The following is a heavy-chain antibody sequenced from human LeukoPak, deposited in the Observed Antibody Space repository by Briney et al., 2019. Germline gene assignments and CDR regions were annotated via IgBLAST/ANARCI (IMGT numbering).Heavy chain of an antibody. CDR3: ARDQTDYRNYYYGMDV. V-gene: IGHV4-34*01. CDR2: INHSGST. Sequence: PSETLSLTCAVYGGSFSGYYWSWIRQPPGKGLEWIGEINHSGSTNYNPSLKSRVTISVDTSKNQFSLKLSSVTAADTAVYYCARDQTDYRNYYYGMDVWGQGTTVTVSS. J-gene: IGHJ6*02. D-gene: IGHD4-11*01. CDR1: GGSFSGYY.